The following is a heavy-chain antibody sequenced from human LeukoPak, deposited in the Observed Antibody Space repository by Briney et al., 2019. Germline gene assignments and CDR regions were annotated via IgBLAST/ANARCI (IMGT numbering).Heavy chain of an antibody. J-gene: IGHJ3*02. CDR1: GGSVSSYY. CDR3: ARDVSYDGSGHYHGASDI. CDR2: IYYTGIT. Sequence: PSETLSLTCTVSGGSVSSYYWSWIRQPPGKGLEWIAYIYYTGITKYNPSLRSRVTISVDTSTKQFSLKLSSVTAADTAVYYCARDVSYDGSGHYHGASDIWGQGTMVTVSS. V-gene: IGHV4-59*02. D-gene: IGHD3-22*01.